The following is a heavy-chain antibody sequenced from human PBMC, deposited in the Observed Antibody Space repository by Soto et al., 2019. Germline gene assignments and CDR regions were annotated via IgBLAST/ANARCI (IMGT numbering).Heavy chain of an antibody. J-gene: IGHJ4*02. CDR3: ARVSYDSSGYWSDY. D-gene: IGHD3-22*01. CDR2: IYHSGST. CDR1: GGSISSSNW. V-gene: IGHV4-4*02. Sequence: QVQLQESGPGLVKPSGTLSLTCAVSGGSISSSNWWSWVRQPPGKGLEWIGEIYHSGSTNYNPSLNRRVTISVDKSKNQISLKLSSVTAADTAVYYCARVSYDSSGYWSDYWGQGTLVTVSS.